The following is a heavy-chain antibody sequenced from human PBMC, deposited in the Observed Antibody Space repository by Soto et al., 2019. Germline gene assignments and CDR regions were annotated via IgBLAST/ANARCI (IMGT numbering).Heavy chain of an antibody. D-gene: IGHD2-2*01. Sequence: SETLSLTCTVSGGSISSGGYYWSWIRQHPGKGLEWIGYIYYSGSTYYNPSLKSRVTISVDTSKNRFSLKLSSVTAADTAVYYCACGSTSRFDFDYWGQGTLVTVSS. V-gene: IGHV4-31*03. J-gene: IGHJ4*02. CDR2: IYYSGST. CDR1: GGSISSGGYY. CDR3: ACGSTSRFDFDY.